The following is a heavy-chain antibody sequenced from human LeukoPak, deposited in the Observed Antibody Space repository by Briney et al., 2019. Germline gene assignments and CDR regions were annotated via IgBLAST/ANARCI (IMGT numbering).Heavy chain of an antibody. CDR1: ADAISTTAYY. Sequence: SETLSLTCSVSADAISTTAYYWGWVRQSPGKGLEWIGSIFYNGDTYYDPSLKSRISISIDTSKNRFSLNLNSMTAADSGVYYCARHFRFIGFGELLAFDTWGQGTRVIVSS. CDR3: ARHFRFIGFGELLAFDT. CDR2: IFYNGDT. V-gene: IGHV4-39*01. J-gene: IGHJ4*02. D-gene: IGHD3-10*01.